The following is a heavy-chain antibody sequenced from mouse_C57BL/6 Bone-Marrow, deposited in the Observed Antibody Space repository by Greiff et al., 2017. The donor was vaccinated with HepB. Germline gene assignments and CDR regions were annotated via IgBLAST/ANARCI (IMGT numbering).Heavy chain of an antibody. CDR3: AAVVALYYFDY. J-gene: IGHJ2*01. CDR2: INSDGGST. CDR1: EYEFPSHD. D-gene: IGHD1-1*01. Sequence: EMKLVESGGGLVQPGESLKLSCESNEYEFPSHDMSWVRKTPEKRLELVAAINSDGGSTYYPDTMERRFIISRDNTKKTLYLQMSSLRSEDTALYYCAAVVALYYFDYWGQGTTLTVSS. V-gene: IGHV5-2*01.